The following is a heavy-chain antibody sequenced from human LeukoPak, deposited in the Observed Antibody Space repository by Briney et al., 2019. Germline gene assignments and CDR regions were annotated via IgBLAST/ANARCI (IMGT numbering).Heavy chain of an antibody. CDR2: IYSSGNT. Sequence: SETLSLTCSVPGDSISSGRNYWGWIRQSPGKGLEWIASIYSSGNTHSNPSLKSRVSISVDTSKNQVSLKLYSVTASDAAIYYCARHLSGTTMSHYFDFWGQGTLVTVSS. CDR1: GDSISSGRNY. V-gene: IGHV4-39*01. J-gene: IGHJ4*02. D-gene: IGHD1-1*01. CDR3: ARHLSGTTMSHYFDF.